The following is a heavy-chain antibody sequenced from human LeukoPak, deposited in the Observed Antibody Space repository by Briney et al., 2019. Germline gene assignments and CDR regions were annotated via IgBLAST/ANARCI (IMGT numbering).Heavy chain of an antibody. CDR1: GFTVSSNY. CDR3: ARDLGGSYDEGAFDI. D-gene: IGHD1-26*01. CDR2: IHSGGST. V-gene: IGHV3-66*02. Sequence: GGSLRLSCAASGFTVSSNYMSWVRQAPGKGLEWVSVIHSGGSTYYADSVKGRFTISRDNSKNTLYLQMNSLRAEDTAVYYCARDLGGSYDEGAFDIWGQGTMVTVSS. J-gene: IGHJ3*02.